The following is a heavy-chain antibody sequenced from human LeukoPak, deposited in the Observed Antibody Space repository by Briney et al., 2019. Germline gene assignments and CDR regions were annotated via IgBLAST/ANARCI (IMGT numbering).Heavy chain of an antibody. CDR3: ARDLRYYDSSGYGNAYFDY. V-gene: IGHV4-34*01. D-gene: IGHD3-22*01. CDR2: INHSGST. CDR1: GASFSGYY. J-gene: IGHJ4*02. Sequence: PSETLSLTCAVYGASFSGYYWSWIRQPPGKGLEWIGEINHSGSTNYNPSLKSRVTISVDTSKNQFSLKLSSVTAADTAVYYCARDLRYYDSSGYGNAYFDYWGQGTLVTVSS.